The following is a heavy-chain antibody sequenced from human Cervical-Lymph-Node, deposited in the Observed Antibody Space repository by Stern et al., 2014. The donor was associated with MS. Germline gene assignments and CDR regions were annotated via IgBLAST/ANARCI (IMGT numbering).Heavy chain of an antibody. Sequence: VQLVESGAEVKKTGSSAMVSCRASGGAFGNFAVNWVRQAPGRRPEWMGGIVPMFVKANYAQRFQGRRTITADDSTSTAYMELNSLTSDDTAFYFCAREAIVHSGTFDFWGQGTLVTVSS. D-gene: IGHD5-12*01. CDR2: IVPMFVKA. CDR3: AREAIVHSGTFDF. V-gene: IGHV1-69*01. CDR1: GGAFGNFA. J-gene: IGHJ4*02.